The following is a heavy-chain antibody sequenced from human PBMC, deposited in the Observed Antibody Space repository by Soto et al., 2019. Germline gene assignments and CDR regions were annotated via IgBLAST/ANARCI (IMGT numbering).Heavy chain of an antibody. Sequence: QVQLVQSGTEVKKPGSSVKVSCKASGGTFSSYAISWVRQAPGQGLEWMGGIIPIFGTANYAQKFQGRVTITADASTSTAYMELSSLRSEDTAVYYCARVRVRFLEWLGSEGWGQGTLVTVSS. CDR1: GGTFSSYA. V-gene: IGHV1-69*12. CDR3: ARVRVRFLEWLGSEG. D-gene: IGHD3-3*01. CDR2: IIPIFGTA. J-gene: IGHJ4*02.